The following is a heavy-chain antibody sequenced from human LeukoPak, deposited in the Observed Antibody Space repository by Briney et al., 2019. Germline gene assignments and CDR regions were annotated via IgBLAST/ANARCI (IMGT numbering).Heavy chain of an antibody. CDR1: GGTFSSYA. CDR3: ARDRGVLRFLEWLFGEVDY. CDR2: IIPILGIA. J-gene: IGHJ4*02. V-gene: IGHV1-69*04. Sequence: ASVKVSCKASGGTFSSYAISWVRQAPGQGLEWMGRIIPILGIANYAQKFQGRVTITADKSTSTAYMELSRLRSDDTAVYYCARDRGVLRFLEWLFGEVDYWGQGTLVTVSS. D-gene: IGHD3-3*01.